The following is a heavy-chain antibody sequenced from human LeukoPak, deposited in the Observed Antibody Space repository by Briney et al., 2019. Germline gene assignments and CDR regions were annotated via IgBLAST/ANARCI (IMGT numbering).Heavy chain of an antibody. J-gene: IGHJ4*02. D-gene: IGHD2-2*01. CDR1: GYTISSNYN. CDR2: VYHSGNT. CDR3: ARGQYLVY. V-gene: IGHV4-38-2*02. Sequence: PSETLPLTCTVSGYTISSNYNWAWIRPPPGKGLEWIGSVYHSGNTYYNPSLKSRVTISVDTSKNQFSLKLSSVTAADTAVYYCARGQYLVYWGQGTLVTVSS.